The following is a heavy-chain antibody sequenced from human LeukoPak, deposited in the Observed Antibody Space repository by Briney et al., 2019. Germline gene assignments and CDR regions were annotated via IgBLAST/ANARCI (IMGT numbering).Heavy chain of an antibody. D-gene: IGHD5-24*01. CDR3: ARDRGV. Sequence: SETLSLTCAVSGGSISSGGYSWSWIRQPPGKGLEWIGYIYHSGSTYYNPSLKSRVTISVDRSKNQFSLQLNSVTPEDTAVYYCARDRGVWGQGTLVTVSS. CDR1: GGSISSGGYS. CDR2: IYHSGST. J-gene: IGHJ4*02. V-gene: IGHV4-30-2*01.